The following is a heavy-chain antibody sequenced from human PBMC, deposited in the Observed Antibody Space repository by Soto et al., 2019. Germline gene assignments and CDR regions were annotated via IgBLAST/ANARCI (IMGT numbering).Heavy chain of an antibody. J-gene: IGHJ6*02. CDR3: ARGNYYDSSGYYLSLSYYYGMDV. Sequence: ASVKVSCKASGGTFSSYAISWVRQAPGQGLEWMGWISAYNGNTNYAQKLQGRVTMTTDTSTSTAYMELRSLRSDDTAVYYCARGNYYDSSGYYLSLSYYYGMDVWGQGTTVTVSS. CDR2: ISAYNGNT. D-gene: IGHD3-22*01. V-gene: IGHV1-18*01. CDR1: GGTFSSYA.